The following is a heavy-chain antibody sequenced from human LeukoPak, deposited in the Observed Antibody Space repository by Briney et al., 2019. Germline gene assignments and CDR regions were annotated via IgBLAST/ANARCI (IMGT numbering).Heavy chain of an antibody. CDR1: GFTFSNYG. D-gene: IGHD7-27*01. Sequence: GGTLGLSCAASGFTFSNYGMNWVRQAPGKGLEWLSGISPRGGGTYYADSVKGRFTISRDDSKSTLSLQMNSLRVEDTAVYYCARDLAWGAFDYWGQGTLVSVSS. CDR2: ISPRGGGT. V-gene: IGHV3-23*01. J-gene: IGHJ4*02. CDR3: ARDLAWGAFDY.